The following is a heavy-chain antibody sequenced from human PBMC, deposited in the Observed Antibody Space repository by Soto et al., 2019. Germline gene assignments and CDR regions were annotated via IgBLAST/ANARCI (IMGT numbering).Heavy chain of an antibody. CDR2: VYYNENT. V-gene: IGHV4-39*01. D-gene: IGHD3-10*01. J-gene: IGHJ5*02. CDR3: ARRERYYGSPGWFDP. Sequence: LSLTCTVSGGSINSAGHSWGWIRQPPGKGLEWIGTVYYNENTYYNPSLKSRVTITVDTAKNQFSLNLRSVTAADTAMYFCARRERYYGSPGWFDPWGPGTLVTVSS. CDR1: GGSINSAGHS.